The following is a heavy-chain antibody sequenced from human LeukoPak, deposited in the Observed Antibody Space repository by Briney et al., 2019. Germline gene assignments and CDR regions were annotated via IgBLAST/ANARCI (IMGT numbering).Heavy chain of an antibody. D-gene: IGHD6-13*01. V-gene: IGHV3-23*01. CDR2: VSYNGGST. CDR1: GFTFSAYG. Sequence: PGGSLRLSCAASGFTFSAYGMTWVRQAPGKGLEWVSAVSYNGGSTVYADSVKGRFTISRDNSKNTVYLQMNSLRAEDTAVYYCVGRGIAHFWGQGTLVTVSS. J-gene: IGHJ1*01. CDR3: VGRGIAHF.